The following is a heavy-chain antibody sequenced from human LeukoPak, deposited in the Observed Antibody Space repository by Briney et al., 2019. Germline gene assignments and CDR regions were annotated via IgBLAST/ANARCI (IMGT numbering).Heavy chain of an antibody. Sequence: SETLSLTCTVSGGSISGYYWSWIRQPPGKGLEWLGYIYYTGSTKYNPSLKSRVTISLDTSKNQFSLKLSSVTAADTAVYYCARVDTAMAFDYWGQGTLVTVSS. J-gene: IGHJ4*02. CDR3: ARVDTAMAFDY. CDR2: IYYTGST. V-gene: IGHV4-59*08. D-gene: IGHD5-18*01. CDR1: GGSISGYY.